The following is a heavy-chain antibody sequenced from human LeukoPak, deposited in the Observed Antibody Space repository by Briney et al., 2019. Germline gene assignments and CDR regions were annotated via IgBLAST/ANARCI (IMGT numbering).Heavy chain of an antibody. D-gene: IGHD5-18*01. V-gene: IGHV3-74*01. CDR2: IHSDGSST. CDR3: ARAPYGYDY. Sequence: RGSLRLSCAASGFTFSNYWMHWVRQVPGKGLVWVSHIHSDGSSTRYADSVKGRFTISRDNAKNTLYLQMNSLRAEDTAVYYCARAPYGYDYWGQGTLVTVSP. J-gene: IGHJ4*02. CDR1: GFTFSNYW.